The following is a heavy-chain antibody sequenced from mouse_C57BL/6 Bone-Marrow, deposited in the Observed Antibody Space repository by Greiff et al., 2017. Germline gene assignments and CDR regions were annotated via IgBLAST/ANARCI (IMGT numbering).Heavy chain of an antibody. Sequence: VQLQQSGAELVKPGASVKLSCTASGFNIKDYYMHWVKQRTEQGLEWIGRIDPEDGETKSAPKFQGKATITAATASNTAYLQLSSLTSEDTAVYYCARGDYCGSIADWGQGTLVTVSA. CDR1: GFNIKDYY. J-gene: IGHJ3*01. CDR2: IDPEDGET. V-gene: IGHV14-2*01. CDR3: ARGDYCGSIAD. D-gene: IGHD1-1*01.